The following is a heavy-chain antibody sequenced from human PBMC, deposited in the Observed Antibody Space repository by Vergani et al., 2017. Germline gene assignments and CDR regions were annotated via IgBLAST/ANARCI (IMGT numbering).Heavy chain of an antibody. CDR3: ARKKYYDSKDYYQVEPFDY. V-gene: IGHV3-21*06. D-gene: IGHD3-22*01. J-gene: IGHJ4*02. CDR1: GFSFSTYS. Sequence: EVQLQESGGGLVKPGGSLRVSCAASGFSFSTYSINWVRQAPGKGLEWVSSISGRSNYIYYADSLKGRFTISRDNSKNSVYLQMNSLRAEDTAIYYCARKKYYDSKDYYQVEPFDYWGQETLVTVSS. CDR2: ISGRSNYI.